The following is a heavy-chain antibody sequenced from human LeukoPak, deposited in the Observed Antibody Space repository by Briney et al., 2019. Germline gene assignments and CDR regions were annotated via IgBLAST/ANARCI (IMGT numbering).Heavy chain of an antibody. Sequence: GESLKISCKGSGYNFTSYWIGSVRQMPGKGLEWMGIIYPGDSDTRYSPSFQGQVTISADKSISTAYLQWSSLKASDTAMYYCARHTHVYSGSPHYFDYWGQGTLVTVSS. CDR1: GYNFTSYW. V-gene: IGHV5-51*01. D-gene: IGHD1-26*01. CDR2: IYPGDSDT. CDR3: ARHTHVYSGSPHYFDY. J-gene: IGHJ4*02.